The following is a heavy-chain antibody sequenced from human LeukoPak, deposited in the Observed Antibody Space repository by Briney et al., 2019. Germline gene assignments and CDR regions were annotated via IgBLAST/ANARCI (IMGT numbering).Heavy chain of an antibody. V-gene: IGHV3-21*01. Sequence: GGSLRLSCAASGFTFSSYSMNWVRQAPGKGREWVSSISSSSSYIYYADSVKGRFTIYRDNAKNSLYMQMNSLSAEDTAVYYCARDSDYYDSSGYHWDDAFDIWGQGTMVTVSS. J-gene: IGHJ3*02. CDR3: ARDSDYYDSSGYHWDDAFDI. D-gene: IGHD3-22*01. CDR1: GFTFSSYS. CDR2: ISSSSSYI.